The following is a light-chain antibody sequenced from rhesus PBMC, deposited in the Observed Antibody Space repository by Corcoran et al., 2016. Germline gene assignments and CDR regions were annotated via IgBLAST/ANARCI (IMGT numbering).Light chain of an antibody. CDR2: EVN. CDR1: SSDIGGYNF. Sequence: QAALTQPRSVSGSPRQSVTISCNGTSSDIGGYNFVSWYRRHPGTAPKLLIYEVNKRPSGVSDRFSCSKSGNTASLTISGLQTEDEADYCCCSYAGTFNFYVFGSGTRLTVL. CDR3: CSYAGTFNFYV. J-gene: IGLJ1*01. V-gene: IGLV2-32*01.